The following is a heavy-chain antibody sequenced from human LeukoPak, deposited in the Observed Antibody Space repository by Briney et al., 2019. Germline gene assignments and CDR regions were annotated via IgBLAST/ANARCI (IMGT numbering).Heavy chain of an antibody. CDR1: GFTFSSYS. CDR3: ASWSLEDDFWSGYHRYFQH. D-gene: IGHD3-3*01. J-gene: IGHJ1*01. CDR2: ISSSSSYI. V-gene: IGHV3-21*01. Sequence: GGSLRLSCAASGFTFSSYSMNWVRQAPGKGLQWVSSISSSSSYIYYADSVKGRFTISRDNAKNSLYLQMNSLRAEDTAVYYCASWSLEDDFWSGYHRYFQHWGQGTLVTVSS.